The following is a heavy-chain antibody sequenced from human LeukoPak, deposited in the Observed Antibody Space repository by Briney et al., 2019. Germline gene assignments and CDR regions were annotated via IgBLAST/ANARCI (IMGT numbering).Heavy chain of an antibody. CDR2: IKQGGSEK. D-gene: IGHD3-22*01. CDR1: GFTFSFYW. V-gene: IGHV3-7*01. Sequence: GGSLRLSCAASGFTFSFYWMSWVRRAPGKGLEWVANIKQGGSEKYYVDSVKGRFIISRDNSKNSLYLQMNSLRAEDTAFYFCARHSNKYDYDSSGHYRSFDYWGQGTLVSVSS. J-gene: IGHJ4*02. CDR3: ARHSNKYDYDSSGHYRSFDY.